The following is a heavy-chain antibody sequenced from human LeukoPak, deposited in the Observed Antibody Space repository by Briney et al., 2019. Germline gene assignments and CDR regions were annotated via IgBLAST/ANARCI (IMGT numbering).Heavy chain of an antibody. J-gene: IGHJ4*02. CDR2: ISSSSSTI. CDR3: AREPGIAAADEAGFDY. CDR1: GFTFSSYS. Sequence: GGSLRLSCAASGFTFSSYSMNWVRQAPGKGLEWVPYISSSSSTIYYADSVKGRFTISRDNAKNSLYLQMNSLRAEDAAVYYCAREPGIAAADEAGFDYWGQGTLVTVSS. D-gene: IGHD6-13*01. V-gene: IGHV3-48*01.